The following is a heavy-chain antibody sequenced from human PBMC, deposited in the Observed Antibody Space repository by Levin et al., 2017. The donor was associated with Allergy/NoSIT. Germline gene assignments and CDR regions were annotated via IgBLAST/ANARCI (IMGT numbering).Heavy chain of an antibody. CDR3: ARADSSAYPDY. D-gene: IGHD3-22*01. V-gene: IGHV3-30-3*01. CDR1: GFIFSSYA. J-gene: IGHJ4*02. Sequence: SGGSLRLSCAASGFIFSSYAMHWFRQAPGKGLEWVAVVSYDGGTEYYADSVKGRFTISRDDSKNTLYLQMNSLRAEDTAVYYCARADSSAYPDYWGQGTLVTVSS. CDR2: VSYDGGTE.